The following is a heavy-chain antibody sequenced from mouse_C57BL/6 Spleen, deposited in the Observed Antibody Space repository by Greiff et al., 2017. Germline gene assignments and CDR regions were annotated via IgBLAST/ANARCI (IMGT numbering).Heavy chain of an antibody. V-gene: IGHV1-76*01. Sequence: QVQLQQSGAELVRPGASVKLSCKASGYTFTDYYINWVQQRPGQGLEWIARIYPGSGNTYYNEKFKGKATLTAEKSSSTAYMQLSSLTSEDSAVYFCARSGDVGFAYWGQGTLVTVSA. CDR1: GYTFTDYY. J-gene: IGHJ3*01. CDR2: IYPGSGNT. D-gene: IGHD3-1*01. CDR3: ARSGDVGFAY.